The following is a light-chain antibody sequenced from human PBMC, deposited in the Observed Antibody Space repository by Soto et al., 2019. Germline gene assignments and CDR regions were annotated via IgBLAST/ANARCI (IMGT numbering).Light chain of an antibody. CDR2: RE. CDR1: DSNIGPNY. CDR3: AAWDDTAHAYV. Sequence: QSVLTQPPSVSGAHGQTVTISCFGSDSNIGPNYVYWYRVVPGTSPRLVLSREKRPSGVPDRFSGSKSATSATLAISGLRVDDDGDYFCAAWDDTAHAYVFGGGTKLTVL. V-gene: IGLV1-47*01. J-gene: IGLJ1*01.